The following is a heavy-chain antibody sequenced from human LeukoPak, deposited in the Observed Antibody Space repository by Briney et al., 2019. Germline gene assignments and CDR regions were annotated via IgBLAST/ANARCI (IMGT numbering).Heavy chain of an antibody. CDR1: GGSISNAAYY. Sequence: PSETLSLTCTVSGGSISNAAYYWSWIRQHPGKGLEWIGYIYYSGSTYYNPSLRSRVTISVDTSKNQFSLKLSSVTAADTAVYYCASTYDYGGNWNWFDPWGQGTLVTVSS. CDR2: IYYSGST. D-gene: IGHD4-23*01. V-gene: IGHV4-30-4*08. J-gene: IGHJ5*02. CDR3: ASTYDYGGNWNWFDP.